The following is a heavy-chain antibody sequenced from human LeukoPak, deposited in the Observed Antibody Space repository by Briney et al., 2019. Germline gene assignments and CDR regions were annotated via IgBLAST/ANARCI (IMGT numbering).Heavy chain of an antibody. V-gene: IGHV3-53*01. CDR2: IYSGGST. CDR1: GFTVSSNY. Sequence: GGSLRLSCAASGFTVSSNYMSWVRQAPGKGLEWVSIIYSGGSTYYADSLKGRFTISRDNSRNTLYLQMNSLRAEDTAVYYCAKDGMYSSSSSYYFDYWGQGTLVTVAS. D-gene: IGHD6-6*01. J-gene: IGHJ4*02. CDR3: AKDGMYSSSSSYYFDY.